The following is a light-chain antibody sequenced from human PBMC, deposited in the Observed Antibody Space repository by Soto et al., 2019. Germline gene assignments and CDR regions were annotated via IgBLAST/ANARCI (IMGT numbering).Light chain of an antibody. CDR1: QSISNT. CDR3: HQYNDSPTT. CDR2: DAS. Sequence: EIVMTQSPATLSVSPGERATLSCRASQSISNTLAWFQQKPGQGPRLLIYDASTRANGIPDRFSGSGCGTEVTPTTSSRRPEDFAVYYCHQYNDSPTTFGEGTTLEIK. J-gene: IGKJ2*01. V-gene: IGKV3-15*01.